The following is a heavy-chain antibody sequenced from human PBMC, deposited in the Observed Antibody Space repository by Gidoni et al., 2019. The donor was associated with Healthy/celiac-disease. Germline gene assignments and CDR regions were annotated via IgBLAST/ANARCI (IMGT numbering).Heavy chain of an antibody. CDR1: GFTFSSYA. CDR2: ISGSGGST. J-gene: IGHJ4*02. Sequence: EVQLLESGGGLVQPGGSLRLSCAASGFTFSSYAMSWVRQAPGKGLEWVSAISGSGGSTYYADSVKGRFTISRDNSKNTLYLQMNSLRAEDTAVYYCAKMIQGSGITIFGVADYWGQGTLVTVSS. V-gene: IGHV3-23*01. CDR3: AKMIQGSGITIFGVADY. D-gene: IGHD3-3*01.